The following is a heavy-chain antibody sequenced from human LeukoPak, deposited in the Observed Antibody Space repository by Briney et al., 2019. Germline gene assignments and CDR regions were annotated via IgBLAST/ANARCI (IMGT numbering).Heavy chain of an antibody. V-gene: IGHV3-53*01. CDR1: GFTFSSYW. CDR3: ARGVLWAYYFDD. D-gene: IGHD1-26*01. J-gene: IGHJ4*02. CDR2: IYSGGST. Sequence: GGSLRLSCAASGFTFSSYWMTWVRQAPGKGLEWVSIIYSGGSTYSADSVKGRFTISRDTSKNTLYLQMNSLRADDTAVYYCARGVLWAYYFDDWGQGTLVTVSS.